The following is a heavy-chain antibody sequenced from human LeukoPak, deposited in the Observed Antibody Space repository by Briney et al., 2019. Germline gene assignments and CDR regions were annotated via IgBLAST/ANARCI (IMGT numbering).Heavy chain of an antibody. CDR1: GFTVSSTY. D-gene: IGHD4/OR15-4a*01. CDR3: ARDLYDYGSY. CDR2: TYSGGTT. Sequence: GGSLRLSCAASGFTVSSTYMSWVRQAPGKGLEWVSVTYSGGTTYYADSVKGRFTISRDNSKNTLYLQMNSLRTEDTAVYHCARDLYDYGSYWGQGTLVTVSS. J-gene: IGHJ4*02. V-gene: IGHV3-66*01.